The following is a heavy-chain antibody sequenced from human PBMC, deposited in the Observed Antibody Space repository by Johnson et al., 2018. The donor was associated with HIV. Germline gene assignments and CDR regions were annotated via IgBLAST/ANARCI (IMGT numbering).Heavy chain of an antibody. CDR1: GFSISSNY. V-gene: IGHV3-66*01. J-gene: IGHJ3*01. Sequence: VQLVESGGGLVQPGGSLRLSCAASGFSISSNYMSWIRQAPGKGLEWVSVIYRAGSTYYADSVKDRFTISRDISKNSLYLQMNNLRVEDTAVYYCASEVEYSILGGVWGQGTMVTVSS. D-gene: IGHD6-6*01. CDR2: IYRAGST. CDR3: ASEVEYSILGGV.